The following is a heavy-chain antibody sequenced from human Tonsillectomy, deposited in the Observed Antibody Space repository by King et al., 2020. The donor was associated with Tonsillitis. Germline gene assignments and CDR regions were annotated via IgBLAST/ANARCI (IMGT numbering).Heavy chain of an antibody. Sequence: QLVQSGAEVKKPGASVKVSCKASGYTFTGYYMHWVRQAPGQGLEWMGWINPNSGGTKYAQKFKGRVTMTRDTSISTAYMELSRLRSDDTAVYYCASLRGYSGSYYAGFDYWGQGTLVTVSS. D-gene: IGHD1-26*01. V-gene: IGHV1-2*02. CDR2: INPNSGGT. CDR1: GYTFTGYY. CDR3: ASLRGYSGSYYAGFDY. J-gene: IGHJ4*02.